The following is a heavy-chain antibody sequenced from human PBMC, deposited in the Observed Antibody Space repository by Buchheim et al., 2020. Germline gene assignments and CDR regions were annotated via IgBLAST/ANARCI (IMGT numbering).Heavy chain of an antibody. Sequence: QVQLVQSGAEVKKPGSSVTVSCKTSGHIFNNYVINWVRQAPGQGLEWMGRIFPMFGTSNYAQKFQGRVAIMADKSTTTSYMELSSLTSEDTAVYYCARGDYGGDVLKWSLTWLDPWGQGTL. V-gene: IGHV1-69*06. CDR3: ARGDYGGDVLKWSLTWLDP. CDR2: IFPMFGTS. D-gene: IGHD4/OR15-4a*01. CDR1: GHIFNNYV. J-gene: IGHJ5*02.